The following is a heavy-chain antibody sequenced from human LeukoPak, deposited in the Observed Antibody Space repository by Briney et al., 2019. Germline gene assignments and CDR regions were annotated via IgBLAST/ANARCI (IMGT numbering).Heavy chain of an antibody. V-gene: IGHV3-33*01. CDR1: GFTFSSYG. D-gene: IGHD6-19*01. CDR3: ARPPERYSSGHGSLYYFDY. Sequence: GGSLRLSCAASGFTFSSYGMHWVRQAPGKGLEWVAVIWYDGSNKYYPDSVKGRFTISRDNSKNTLYLQMNSLRAEDTAVYYCARPPERYSSGHGSLYYFDYWGQGTLVTVSS. J-gene: IGHJ4*02. CDR2: IWYDGSNK.